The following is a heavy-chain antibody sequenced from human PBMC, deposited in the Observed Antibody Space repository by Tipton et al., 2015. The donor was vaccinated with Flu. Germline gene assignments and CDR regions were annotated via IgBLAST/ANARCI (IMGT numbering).Heavy chain of an antibody. V-gene: IGHV4-61*02. CDR3: TSNRGSGSYFDS. Sequence: TLSLTCTVSGDSISRGSYYYNWIRQPAGEGLEWIGRIYTNANTNYKASLKSRVTISIDRSRNQFSLRLSSVTAADTAVYYCTSNRGSGSYFDSWGQGTLVTVSS. CDR1: GDSISRGSYY. J-gene: IGHJ4*02. CDR2: IYTNANT. D-gene: IGHD1-26*01.